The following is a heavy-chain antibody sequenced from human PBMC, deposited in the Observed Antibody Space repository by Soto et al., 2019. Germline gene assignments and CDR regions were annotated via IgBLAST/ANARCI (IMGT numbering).Heavy chain of an antibody. J-gene: IGHJ5*02. CDR2: ISAYNGNT. CDR3: ARAAGGAYCGGDCYSWFDP. V-gene: IGHV1-18*01. Sequence: QVQLVQSGAEVKKPGASVKVSCKASGYTFTSYGISWVRQAPGQGLEWMGWISAYNGNTNYAQKLQGRVTMTTDTSTSTAYMELRSLRYDDTAVYYCARAAGGAYCGGDCYSWFDPWGQGTLVTVSS. D-gene: IGHD2-21*02. CDR1: GYTFTSYG.